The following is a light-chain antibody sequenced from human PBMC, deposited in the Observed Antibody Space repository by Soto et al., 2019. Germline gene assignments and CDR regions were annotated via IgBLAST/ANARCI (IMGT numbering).Light chain of an antibody. CDR2: AAS. J-gene: IGKJ4*01. V-gene: IGKV1-9*01. CDR3: QQLNSYPVT. Sequence: IQFTRYPSCLPASGGARGSVTCRASQGISSYLAWYQQKPGKAPKLLIYAASTLQSGVPSRFSGSGSGTDFTLTIISLQPEDFATYYCQQLNSYPVTFGGGTKVDIK. CDR1: QGISSY.